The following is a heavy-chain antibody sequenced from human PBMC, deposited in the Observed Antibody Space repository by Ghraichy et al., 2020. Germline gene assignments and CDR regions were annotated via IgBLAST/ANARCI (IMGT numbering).Heavy chain of an antibody. CDR3: AKRHSSGWYGVDY. J-gene: IGHJ4*02. CDR1: GYSISTVNW. Sequence: ETLSLTCAVSGYSISTVNWWGWIRQPPGKGLEWIGYIYYTGSTYYNPSLKSRLTMSVDTSKNQFSLKLSSVTAVDTAIYYCAKRHSSGWYGVDYWGQGTMVTVSS. CDR2: IYYTGST. V-gene: IGHV4-28*01. D-gene: IGHD6-13*01.